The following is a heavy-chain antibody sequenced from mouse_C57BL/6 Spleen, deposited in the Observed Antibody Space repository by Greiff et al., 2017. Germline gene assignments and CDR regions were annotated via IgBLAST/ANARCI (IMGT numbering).Heavy chain of an antibody. CDR3: ARPGYYGSSPGWYFDV. D-gene: IGHD1-1*01. J-gene: IGHJ1*03. CDR1: GFTFSDYG. V-gene: IGHV5-17*01. CDR2: ISSGSSTI. Sequence: EVQLQESGGGLVKPGGSLKLSCAASGFTFSDYGMHWVRQAPEKGLEWVAYISSGSSTIYYADTVKGRFTISRDNAKNTLFLQMTSLRSEDTAMYYCARPGYYGSSPGWYFDVWGTGTTVTVSS.